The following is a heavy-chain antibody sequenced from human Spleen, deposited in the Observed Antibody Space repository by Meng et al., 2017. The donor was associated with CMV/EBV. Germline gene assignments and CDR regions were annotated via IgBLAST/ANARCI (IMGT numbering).Heavy chain of an antibody. CDR3: AKDLVRDMAAGGYFDY. CDR1: GFTFSTYA. D-gene: IGHD6-13*01. Sequence: GGSLRLSCAASGFTFSTYAMRWVRQAPGKGLEWVSHISRSGLSTYFADSVKGRFTISRDNSKNTLYLQMNSLRAEDTAVYYCAKDLVRDMAAGGYFDYWGQGTPVTVSS. J-gene: IGHJ4*02. CDR2: ISRSGLST. V-gene: IGHV3-23*01.